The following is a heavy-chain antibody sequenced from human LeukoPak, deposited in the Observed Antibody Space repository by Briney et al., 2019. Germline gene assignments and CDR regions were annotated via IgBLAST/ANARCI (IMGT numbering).Heavy chain of an antibody. D-gene: IGHD5-24*01. CDR3: ARDLGLRRNGYNPFDY. V-gene: IGHV3-48*01. CDR1: GFTLNTYT. CDR2: NSASSNSI. Sequence: GGSLRLSCAASGFTLNTYTMNWVRQAPGKGLEWISSNSASSNSIEYADSVEGRFSISRDNAKNSMDLQMNSLRADDTAMYFCARDLGLRRNGYNPFDYWGQGVLVSVSS. J-gene: IGHJ4*02.